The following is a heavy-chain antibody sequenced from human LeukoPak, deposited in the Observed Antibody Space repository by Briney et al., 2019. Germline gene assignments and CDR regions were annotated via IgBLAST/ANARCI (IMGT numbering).Heavy chain of an antibody. CDR1: GGSISNYY. V-gene: IGHV4-4*07. J-gene: IGHJ6*01. D-gene: IGHD6-19*01. CDR3: ARVSPIAVAGSSYYYAIDV. Sequence: SETLSLTGTVSGGSISNYYWTWIRQPAGRGLEWIGRIYSRGTTTYNPSLKSRVAMSVHTSRNQFSLQLSSVTAADTAVYYCARVSPIAVAGSSYYYAIDVWGQGTTVPVSS. CDR2: IYSRGTT.